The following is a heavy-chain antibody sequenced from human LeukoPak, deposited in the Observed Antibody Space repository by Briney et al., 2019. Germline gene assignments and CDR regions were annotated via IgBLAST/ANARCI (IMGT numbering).Heavy chain of an antibody. V-gene: IGHV3-21*01. CDR3: ARDPPQFGVVTNFDY. CDR2: ISSSSYI. CDR1: GFTFSSYS. Sequence: GGSLRLSCAASGFTFSSYSMNWVRQAPGRGLEWVSSISSSSYIYYADSVKGRFTISKDNAKNSLYLQMNSLRAEDTAVYYCARDPPQFGVVTNFDYWGQGTLVTVSS. D-gene: IGHD3-3*01. J-gene: IGHJ4*02.